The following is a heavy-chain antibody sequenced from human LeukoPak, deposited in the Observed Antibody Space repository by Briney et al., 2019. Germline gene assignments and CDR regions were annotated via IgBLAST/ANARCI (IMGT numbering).Heavy chain of an antibody. Sequence: GGSLTLSCAASGFTFNNYWMSWVRQAPGKGLEWVANIKQDGSEKYYVDSVKGRFTISRDNAKNSLYLQMNSLRAEDTAVYYCARDSARGGTMDYWGQGTLVTDSS. CDR1: GFTFNNYW. D-gene: IGHD2-15*01. CDR2: IKQDGSEK. J-gene: IGHJ4*02. CDR3: ARDSARGGTMDY. V-gene: IGHV3-7*01.